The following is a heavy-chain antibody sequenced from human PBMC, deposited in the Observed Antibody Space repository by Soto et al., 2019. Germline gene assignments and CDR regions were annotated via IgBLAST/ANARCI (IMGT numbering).Heavy chain of an antibody. V-gene: IGHV4-31*03. CDR3: ARVRVPRHYCMDV. CDR2: IYYSGST. CDR1: GGSISSGGYY. J-gene: IGHJ6*02. D-gene: IGHD3-10*01. Sequence: ASETLSLTCTVSGGSISSGGYYWSWIRQHPGKGLEWIGYIYYSGSTYYNPSLKSRVTISVDTSKNQFSLKLSSVTAADTAVYYCARVRVPRHYCMDVWGQGTTVTVSS.